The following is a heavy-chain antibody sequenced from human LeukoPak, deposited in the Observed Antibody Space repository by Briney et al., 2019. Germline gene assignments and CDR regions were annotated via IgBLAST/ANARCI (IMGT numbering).Heavy chain of an antibody. CDR2: IYYSGST. J-gene: IGHJ4*02. Sequence: SQTLSLTCTVSGGSISSGDYYWSWIRQPPGKGLEWIGYIYYSGSTYYNPSLKSRVTISVDTSKNQFSLELSSVTAADTAVYYCARVVTIFGVVPDYWGQGTLVTVSS. CDR3: ARVVTIFGVVPDY. CDR1: GGSISSGDYY. D-gene: IGHD3-3*01. V-gene: IGHV4-30-4*08.